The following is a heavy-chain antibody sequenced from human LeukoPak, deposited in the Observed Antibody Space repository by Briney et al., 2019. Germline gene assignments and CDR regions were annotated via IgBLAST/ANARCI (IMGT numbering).Heavy chain of an antibody. Sequence: ASVKVSCKASGYTFTGYYMHWVRQAPGQGLEWMGWINPNSGGTNYAQKFQGRVTMTRDTSISTAYMELSRLRSDDTAVYYCARVYCSSTSCGRWFDPWGQGTLVTVSS. CDR3: ARVYCSSTSCGRWFDP. V-gene: IGHV1-2*02. J-gene: IGHJ5*02. CDR2: INPNSGGT. CDR1: GYTFTGYY. D-gene: IGHD2-2*01.